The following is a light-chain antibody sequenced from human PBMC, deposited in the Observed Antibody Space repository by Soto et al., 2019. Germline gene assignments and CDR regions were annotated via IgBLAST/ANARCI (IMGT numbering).Light chain of an antibody. CDR1: SSNIGSNT. CDR2: SNN. CDR3: AAWDDSLNGPGYV. Sequence: QSVLTQPPSASGTPGQRVTISCSGSSSNIGSNTVNWYQQLPGTAPKLLIYSNNQRPSGVPDRSSGSKSGTSASLAISGLQSEDEADYYCAAWDDSLNGPGYVFGTGTKLTVL. V-gene: IGLV1-44*01. J-gene: IGLJ1*01.